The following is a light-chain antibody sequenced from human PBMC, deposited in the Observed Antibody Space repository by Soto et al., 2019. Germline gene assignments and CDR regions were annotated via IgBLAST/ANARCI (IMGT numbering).Light chain of an antibody. CDR3: QQYKNWPL. J-gene: IGKJ5*01. CDR1: HSVNSH. V-gene: IGKV3-15*01. Sequence: MMMTQSPATLSVSPGERVTLSCRTSHSVNSHVAWYQRKPGQDPRLLLYGASTRATGIPVRLSVSWFGTEFTLTISSLQSEDFAVYYCQQYKNWPLFGQGTRLEIK. CDR2: GAS.